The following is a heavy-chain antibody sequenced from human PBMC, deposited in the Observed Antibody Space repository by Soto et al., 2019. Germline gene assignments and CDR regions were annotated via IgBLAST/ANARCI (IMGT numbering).Heavy chain of an antibody. CDR1: GGSFSGYY. J-gene: IGHJ3*02. Sequence: QVQLQQWGAGLLKPSETLSLTCAVYGGSFSGYYWSWIRQPPGKGLEWIGEINHSGSTNYNPSLKRRVTISVDTSKNQFSLQLSSVTAADTAVYYCARGLTRGYSYWSSAFDIWGQGTMVTVSS. CDR3: ARGLTRGYSYWSSAFDI. V-gene: IGHV4-34*01. D-gene: IGHD5-18*01. CDR2: INHSGST.